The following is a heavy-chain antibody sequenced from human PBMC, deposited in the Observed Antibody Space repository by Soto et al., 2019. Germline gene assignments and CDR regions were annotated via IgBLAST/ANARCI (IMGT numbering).Heavy chain of an antibody. CDR3: ASAYYDSSGYLYGMDV. V-gene: IGHV3-48*03. J-gene: IGHJ6*02. CDR2: ISSSGSTI. CDR1: GFTFSSYE. Sequence: GGSLRLSCAASGFTFSSYEMNWVRQAPGKGLEWVSYISSSGSTIYYADSVKGRFTISRDNAKNSLYLQMNSLRAEDTAVYYCASAYYDSSGYLYGMDVWGQGTTVTVSS. D-gene: IGHD3-22*01.